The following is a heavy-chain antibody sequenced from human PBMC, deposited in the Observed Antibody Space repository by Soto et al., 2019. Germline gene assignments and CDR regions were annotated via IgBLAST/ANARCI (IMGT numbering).Heavy chain of an antibody. V-gene: IGHV1-18*01. D-gene: IGHD3-9*01. CDR2: ISAYNGNT. CDR1: GYTITSYG. Sequence: GASVKVSCKASGYTITSYGISWVRQAPEQGLEWMGWISAYNGNTNYAQKLQGRVTMTTDTSTSTAYMELRSLRSDDTAVYYCATAPPIIRYFDWLLYYWGQGTLVTVSS. J-gene: IGHJ4*02. CDR3: ATAPPIIRYFDWLLYY.